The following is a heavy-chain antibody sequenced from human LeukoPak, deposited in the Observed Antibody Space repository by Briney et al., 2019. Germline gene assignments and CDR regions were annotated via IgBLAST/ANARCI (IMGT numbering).Heavy chain of an antibody. V-gene: IGHV3-74*03. CDR2: IDNDGNGA. CDR3: ARDRPHNWFDP. CDR1: GFTFSDYW. J-gene: IGHJ5*02. Sequence: PGKSLRLSCAASGFTFSDYWMHWVRQAPGKGLMWVSRIDNDGNGATYADSVKGRFTVSRDNAKNTLYLQMNNLRGEDTAVYYCARDRPHNWFDPWGQGTLVTVSS.